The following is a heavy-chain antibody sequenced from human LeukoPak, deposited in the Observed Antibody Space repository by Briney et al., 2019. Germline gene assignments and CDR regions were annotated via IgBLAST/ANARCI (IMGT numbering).Heavy chain of an antibody. J-gene: IGHJ6*03. V-gene: IGHV3-30*02. CDR2: IRYDGSTK. Sequence: PGGSLRLSCAASGFTFSSCGMHWVRQAPGKGLEWVAFIRYDGSTKYYADSVKGRFTISRDISKNTLYLQMNSLRAEDTAVYYCARDYAYYYYMDVWGKGTTVTVSS. CDR1: GFTFSSCG. CDR3: ARDYAYYYYMDV. D-gene: IGHD4-17*01.